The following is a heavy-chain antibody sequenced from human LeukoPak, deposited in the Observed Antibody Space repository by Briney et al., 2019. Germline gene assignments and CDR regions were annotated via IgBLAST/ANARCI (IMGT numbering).Heavy chain of an antibody. V-gene: IGHV1-24*01. CDR2: FDPEDGET. Sequence: GASVTVSCKVSGYTLTELSMHWVRQAPGKGLEWMGGFDPEDGETIYAQKFQGRVTMTEDTSTDTAYMELSSLRSEDTAVYYCATSLIAAAYAFDIWGQGTMVTVSS. CDR3: ATSLIAAAYAFDI. D-gene: IGHD6-13*01. J-gene: IGHJ3*02. CDR1: GYTLTELS.